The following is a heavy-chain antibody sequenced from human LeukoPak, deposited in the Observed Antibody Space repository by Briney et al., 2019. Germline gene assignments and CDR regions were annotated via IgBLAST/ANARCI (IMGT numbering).Heavy chain of an antibody. CDR2: ISISGGNT. Sequence: GGSLRLSCAASGFTFSSYAMSWVRQAPGKGLEWVSSISISGGNTYYADSVKGRFTISRDNAKNTLYLHMNRLSAEDTAVYYCVRDHYDTNGYHPFDSWGQGTLVAVAS. V-gene: IGHV3-23*01. D-gene: IGHD3-22*01. J-gene: IGHJ4*02. CDR1: GFTFSSYA. CDR3: VRDHYDTNGYHPFDS.